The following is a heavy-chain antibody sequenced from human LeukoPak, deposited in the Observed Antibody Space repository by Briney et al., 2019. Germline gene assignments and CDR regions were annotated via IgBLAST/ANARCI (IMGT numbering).Heavy chain of an antibody. J-gene: IGHJ3*02. CDR3: ARTPLGKMHAFDI. D-gene: IGHD7-27*01. Sequence: GASVKVSCKASGYTFTNDGISWVRHAPGPGLEWMGWIGTKSGNTNYAPSFQARVTLTTDTSSTTAYMELRSLTSDDTAAYYCARTPLGKMHAFDIWGQGTIVTVSS. V-gene: IGHV1-18*01. CDR1: GYTFTNDG. CDR2: IGTKSGNT.